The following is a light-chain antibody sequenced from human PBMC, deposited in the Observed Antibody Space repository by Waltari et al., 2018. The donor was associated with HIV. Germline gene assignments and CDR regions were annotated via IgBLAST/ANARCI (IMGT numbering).Light chain of an antibody. CDR3: QQFDDVAIT. CDR2: DAS. Sequence: DIQMTQSPPSLSASVGDRVTITCQANQDIRKSLNWFQQKPGKAPNVLIYDASTLATGVPSRFSGSGSGTDFTLTISSLQPEDAATYYCQQFDDVAITVGQGTRLDIK. V-gene: IGKV1-33*01. J-gene: IGKJ5*01. CDR1: QDIRKS.